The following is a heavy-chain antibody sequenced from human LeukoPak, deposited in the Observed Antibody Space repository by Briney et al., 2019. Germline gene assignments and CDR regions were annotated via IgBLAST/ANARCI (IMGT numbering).Heavy chain of an antibody. V-gene: IGHV4-59*01. Sequence: PSETLSLTCTVSGGSISGSYWSWIRQPPGKGLEWIGYFYYSGNTNYNPSLKSRVIISVDTSKNQFSLKLSSVTAADTAVYYCARGYSGLDVWGQGTTVTVS. J-gene: IGHJ6*02. CDR2: FYYSGNT. CDR1: GGSISGSY. CDR3: ARGYSGLDV.